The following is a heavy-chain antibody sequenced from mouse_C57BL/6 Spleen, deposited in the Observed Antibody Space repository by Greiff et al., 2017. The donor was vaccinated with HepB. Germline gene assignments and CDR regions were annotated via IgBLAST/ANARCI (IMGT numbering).Heavy chain of an antibody. CDR2: ISSGGDYI. V-gene: IGHV5-9-1*02. D-gene: IGHD1-1*01. Sequence: DVHLVESGEGLVKPGGSLKLSCAASGFTFSSYAMSWVRQTPEKRLEWVAYISSGGDYIYYADTVKGRFTISRDNARNTLYLQMSSLKSEDTAMYYCTRGTTVQPFAYWGQGTLVTVSA. CDR3: TRGTTVQPFAY. J-gene: IGHJ3*01. CDR1: GFTFSSYA.